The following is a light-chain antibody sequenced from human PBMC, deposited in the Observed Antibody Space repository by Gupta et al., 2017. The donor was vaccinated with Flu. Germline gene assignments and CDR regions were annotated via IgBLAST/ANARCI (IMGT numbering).Light chain of an antibody. CDR3: QQRSNWPPLLT. Sequence: EIVLTQSPATLSLSPGERATLSCRASQSVSSYLAWYQQKPGQAPRLLIYDASNRATGIPARFSGSGDGTDVTLTISSREPEDFAVYYCQQRSNWPPLLTFGGGTKVEIK. V-gene: IGKV3-11*01. J-gene: IGKJ4*01. CDR1: QSVSSY. CDR2: DAS.